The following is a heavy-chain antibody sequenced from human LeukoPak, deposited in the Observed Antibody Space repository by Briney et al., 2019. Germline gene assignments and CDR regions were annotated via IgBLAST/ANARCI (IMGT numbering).Heavy chain of an antibody. CDR1: GFTFSSYA. V-gene: IGHV3-23*01. J-gene: IGHJ2*01. D-gene: IGHD7-27*01. Sequence: GGSLRLSCAASGFTFSSYAMSWVRQASGKGLVWVSALHSGGHTFYADSVRGRFSISRDISKNALYLQMNNLGPEDTALNYCVRGLSGVSSWYFDLWGRGTLVSVS. CDR2: LHSGGHT. CDR3: VRGLSGVSSWYFDL.